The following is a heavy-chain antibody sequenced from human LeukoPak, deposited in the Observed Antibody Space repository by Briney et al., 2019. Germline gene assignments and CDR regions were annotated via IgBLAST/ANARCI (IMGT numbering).Heavy chain of an antibody. CDR2: IYYSGST. J-gene: IGHJ4*02. CDR1: GGSISSSSYY. D-gene: IGHD2-8*01. CDR3: ARPVLMVYATIDY. V-gene: IGHV4-39*01. Sequence: PSETLSLTCTVSGGSISSSSYYWGWIRQPPGKGLGWIGSIYYSGSTYYNQSLKSRVTISVDTSKNQSSLKLSSVTAADTAVYCCARPVLMVYATIDYWGQGTLVTVSS.